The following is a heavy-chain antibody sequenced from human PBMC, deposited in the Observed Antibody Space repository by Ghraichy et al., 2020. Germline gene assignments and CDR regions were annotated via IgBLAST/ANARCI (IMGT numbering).Heavy chain of an antibody. CDR3: VRAPTWGDYEVSDDAFDI. CDR2: MHYSGST. J-gene: IGHJ3*02. CDR1: GDSISTYY. D-gene: IGHD4-17*01. V-gene: IGHV4-59*13. Sequence: SQTLSLTCSVSGDSISTYYWSWIRQPPGKGLEWIGYMHYSGSTNCNPFLQSRVTMSLDTSKNQFSLKLTSMTAADTAVYFCVRAPTWGDYEVSDDAFDIWGQGTMVTVSS.